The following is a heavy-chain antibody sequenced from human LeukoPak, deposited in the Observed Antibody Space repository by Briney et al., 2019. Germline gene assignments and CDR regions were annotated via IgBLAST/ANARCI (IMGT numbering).Heavy chain of an antibody. J-gene: IGHJ4*02. CDR2: INTVGSST. CDR3: ASTYGSGSYYPFDY. V-gene: IGHV3-74*03. D-gene: IGHD3-10*01. CDR1: GFSFTNNW. Sequence: GGSLRLSCAASGFSFTNNWMHWVRQAPGKGVVWVSRINTVGSSTTYADSVKGRFTISRDNAKKTLYLQMSSLRAEDTAVYYCASTYGSGSYYPFDYWGQGTLVTVSS.